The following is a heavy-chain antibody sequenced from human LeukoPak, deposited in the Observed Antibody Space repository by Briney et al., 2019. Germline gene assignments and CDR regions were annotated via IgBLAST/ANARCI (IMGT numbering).Heavy chain of an antibody. CDR1: GYTFTSYY. V-gene: IGHV1-46*01. CDR2: INSSGGST. CDR3: ARETDSSRKGPSYGMDV. D-gene: IGHD3-22*01. J-gene: IGHJ6*02. Sequence: ASVKVSCKASGYTFTSYYMHWVRQAPGQGLEWMGIINSSGGSTSYAQKFQGRVTMTRDTSTSTVYVELSSLRSEDTAVYYCARETDSSRKGPSYGMDVWGQGTTVTVSS.